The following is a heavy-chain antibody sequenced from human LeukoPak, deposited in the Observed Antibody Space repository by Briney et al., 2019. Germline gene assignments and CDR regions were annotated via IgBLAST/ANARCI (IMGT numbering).Heavy chain of an antibody. Sequence: SETLSLTCAVSGYSISSGYYWGWIRQPPGEGLEWIGSIYQSGSSYYNPSLKSRGTISVDTSKNQYSLKLSTVTAADTAVYYCAIDDFWSGYYPKDYWGQGTLVTVSS. CDR1: GYSISSGYY. CDR3: AIDDFWSGYYPKDY. V-gene: IGHV4-38-2*01. D-gene: IGHD3-3*01. J-gene: IGHJ4*02. CDR2: IYQSGSS.